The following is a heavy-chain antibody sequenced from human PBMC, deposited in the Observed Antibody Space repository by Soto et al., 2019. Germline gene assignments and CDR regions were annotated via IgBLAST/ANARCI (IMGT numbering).Heavy chain of an antibody. J-gene: IGHJ6*02. CDR2: IKQDGGEQ. Sequence: EVQLVESGGGLVQPGGSLRPSCPASGFTFSGYWMSWVRQAPGKGLEWVANIKQDGGEQFYVDSVKGRFTISRDNAKNSLYLQMNSLRAEDTAVYYCAREAVWGQWTTVTVSS. V-gene: IGHV3-7*05. CDR3: AREAV. CDR1: GFTFSGYW.